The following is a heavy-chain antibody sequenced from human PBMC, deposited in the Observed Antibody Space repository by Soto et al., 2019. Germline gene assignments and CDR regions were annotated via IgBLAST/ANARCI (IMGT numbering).Heavy chain of an antibody. Sequence: SVKVSCKASGGTFSSYTISWVRQAPGQGLEWMGRIIPILGIANYAQKFQGRVTITADKSTSTAYMELSSLRSEDTAVYYCAKTYGSGSPILDAFDIWGQGTMVTVSS. D-gene: IGHD3-10*01. V-gene: IGHV1-69*02. CDR1: GGTFSSYT. CDR3: AKTYGSGSPILDAFDI. CDR2: IIPILGIA. J-gene: IGHJ3*02.